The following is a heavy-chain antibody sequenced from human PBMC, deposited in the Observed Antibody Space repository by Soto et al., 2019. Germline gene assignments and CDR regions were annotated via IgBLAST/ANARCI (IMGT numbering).Heavy chain of an antibody. CDR3: LSSLRQSGNSWAAGACDI. Sequence: QITLQESAPVLVRPPETIMLTCTYSGFSLTTSGVGVGWVRQPPGKAREWLAVIYWDDDTRYMQYLQNNLTITKDTSKIQLVLAMAHMPPMDTGTYYCLSSLRQSGNSWAAGACDIWGHGTVVAVS. CDR1: GFSLTTSGVG. D-gene: IGHD6-13*01. J-gene: IGHJ3*02. CDR2: IYWDDDT. V-gene: IGHV2-5*04.